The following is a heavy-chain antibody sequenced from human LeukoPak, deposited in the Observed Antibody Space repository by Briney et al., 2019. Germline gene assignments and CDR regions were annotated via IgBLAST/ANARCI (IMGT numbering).Heavy chain of an antibody. CDR1: GFTFSRYN. Sequence: PGGSLRLSCAASGFTFSRYNMNWVRQAPGKGLEWLASISQSGDTYNNPSLKSRVSLSVDTSKNQLSLKLTSVTAADTAVYYCARVTFYSINWLASPAFGYYYMDVWGKGTTVTVSS. CDR2: ISQSGDT. D-gene: IGHD6-13*01. CDR3: ARVTFYSINWLASPAFGYYYMDV. V-gene: IGHV4-38-2*01. J-gene: IGHJ6*03.